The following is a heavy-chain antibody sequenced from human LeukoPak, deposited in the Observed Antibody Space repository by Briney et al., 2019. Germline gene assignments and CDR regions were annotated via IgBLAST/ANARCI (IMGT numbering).Heavy chain of an antibody. Sequence: PSETLSLTCTVSGGSISSYYWSWIRQPPGKGLEWIGYIYYSGSTNYNPSLKSRVTISVDTSKNQFSLKLSSVTAADTAVYYCATQETISGSRWDYYYYYYMDVWGKGTTVTVSS. V-gene: IGHV4-59*01. CDR1: GGSISSYY. CDR3: ATQETISGSRWDYYYYYYMDV. CDR2: IYYSGST. D-gene: IGHD1-26*01. J-gene: IGHJ6*03.